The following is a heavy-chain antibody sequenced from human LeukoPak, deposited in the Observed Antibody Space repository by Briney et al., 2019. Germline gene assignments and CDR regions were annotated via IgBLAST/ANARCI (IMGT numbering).Heavy chain of an antibody. V-gene: IGHV3-7*03. J-gene: IGHJ6*04. CDR3: ARVLLWFGDPLDYGMDV. CDR2: IKQDGSEN. D-gene: IGHD3-10*01. Sequence: PGGSLRLYCAASGFTLSSSWMRWVRQAPAKGLELVANIKQDGSENYYVDSVKGRFTISRDNAKHSLYLQMNSLRAEDTAVYYCARVLLWFGDPLDYGMDVWGKGTTVTVSS. CDR1: GFTLSSSW.